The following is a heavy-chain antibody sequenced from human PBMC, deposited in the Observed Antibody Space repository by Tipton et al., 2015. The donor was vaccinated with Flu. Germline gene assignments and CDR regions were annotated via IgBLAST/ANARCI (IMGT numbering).Heavy chain of an antibody. D-gene: IGHD1-26*01. CDR1: GGSISSYY. CDR2: IYYSGST. J-gene: IGHJ4*03. V-gene: IGHV4-59*01. Sequence: TLSLTCTVSGGSISSYYWSWIRQPPGKGLEWIGAIYYSGSTNYNPSLKSRVTISVDTSQNQFSLKLSSVTAAVTAVDYCARDSFEGCGILGGAWGQGAPVSVSS. CDR3: ARDSFEGCGILGGA.